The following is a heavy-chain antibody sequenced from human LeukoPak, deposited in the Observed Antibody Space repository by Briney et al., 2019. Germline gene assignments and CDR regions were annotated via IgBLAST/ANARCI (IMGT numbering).Heavy chain of an antibody. J-gene: IGHJ4*02. CDR2: ISRFNGDT. Sequence: GASVKVSCKASGYTFTSYGISWVRQAPGQGLEWMGWISRFNGDTNYAQKFEGRVTMTTDTSTSTAYMELRSLRSDDTAVYYCERYNGGSLGDYWGQGTLVSVSS. D-gene: IGHD6-19*01. V-gene: IGHV1-18*01. CDR3: ERYNGGSLGDY. CDR1: GYTFTSYG.